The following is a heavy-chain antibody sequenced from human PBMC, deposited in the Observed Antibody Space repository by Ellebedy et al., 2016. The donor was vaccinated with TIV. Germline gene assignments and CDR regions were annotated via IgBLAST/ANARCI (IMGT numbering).Heavy chain of an antibody. CDR2: INPSGGST. J-gene: IGHJ5*02. Sequence: AASVTVSCKASGYTFTSYYMHWVRQALGQGLEWMGIINPSGGSTSYAQKFQGRVTMTRDTSTSTVYMELSSLRSEDTAVYYCARGPRAVASGNWFDPWGQGTLVTVSS. CDR3: ARGPRAVASGNWFDP. D-gene: IGHD5-12*01. V-gene: IGHV1-46*01. CDR1: GYTFTSYY.